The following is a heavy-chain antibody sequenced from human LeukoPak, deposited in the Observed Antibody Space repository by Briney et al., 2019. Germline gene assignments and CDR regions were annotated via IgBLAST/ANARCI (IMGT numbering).Heavy chain of an antibody. J-gene: IGHJ4*02. CDR1: GFTFSSYE. V-gene: IGHV3-48*03. CDR2: ISSSGSTI. Sequence: GGSLRLSCAASGFTFSSYEMNWVRQAPGKGLEWVSYISSSGSTIYYADSVKGRFTISRDNAKNSLYLQMNSLRAEDTAVYYCARDQLEYYYDSSGYFAYFDYWGQGTLVTVSS. CDR3: ARDQLEYYYDSSGYFAYFDY. D-gene: IGHD3-22*01.